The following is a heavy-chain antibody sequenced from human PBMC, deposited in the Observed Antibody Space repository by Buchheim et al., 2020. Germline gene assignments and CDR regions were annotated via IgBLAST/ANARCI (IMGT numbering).Heavy chain of an antibody. Sequence: EVQLVESGGGLVQPGGSLRLSCAASGFSFSSYWVSWVRQAPGKGLEWVANIKQDGSEKYYVDSVKGGFTISRDNAQNSLYLQMNSLRAEDTAVYYCATEPLPRMDVWGQGTT. CDR3: ATEPLPRMDV. CDR1: GFSFSSYW. V-gene: IGHV3-7*02. J-gene: IGHJ6*02. CDR2: IKQDGSEK. D-gene: IGHD1-14*01.